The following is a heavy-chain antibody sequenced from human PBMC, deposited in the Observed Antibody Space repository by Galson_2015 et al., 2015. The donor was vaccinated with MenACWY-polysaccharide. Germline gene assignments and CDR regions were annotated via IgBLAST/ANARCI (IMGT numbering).Heavy chain of an antibody. CDR2: IYPSDSDT. CDR1: GYSYTSYW. CDR3: VRHLYADF. D-gene: IGHD2-2*02. J-gene: IGHJ4*02. V-gene: IGHV5-51*01. Sequence: QSGAEVKKPGESLKISCKGSGYSYTSYWIGWVRQMPGKGMEWMGMIYPSDSDTRYSPSLQGQVTISADKSISTAYLQWSSLRASDAAIYYCVRHLYADFWGQGTLVTVSS.